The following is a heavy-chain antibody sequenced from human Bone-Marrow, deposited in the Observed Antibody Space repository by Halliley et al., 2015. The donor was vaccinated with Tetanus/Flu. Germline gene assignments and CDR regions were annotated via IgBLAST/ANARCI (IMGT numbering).Heavy chain of an antibody. CDR1: GFPFSSYA. Sequence: SLRLSCAASGFPFSSYAMTWVRQAPGKGLEWVSAISASGGTTYDADSVKGRFTISRDNSKNTLYLRMNSLRVEDTAVYDCGKEGGIQLWFGYYGLDVWGQGTTVPVSS. D-gene: IGHD5-18*01. CDR2: ISASGGTT. V-gene: IGHV3-23*01. CDR3: GKEGGIQLWFGYYGLDV. J-gene: IGHJ6*01.